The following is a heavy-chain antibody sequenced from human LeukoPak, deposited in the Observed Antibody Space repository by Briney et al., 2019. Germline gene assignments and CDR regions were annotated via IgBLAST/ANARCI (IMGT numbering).Heavy chain of an antibody. V-gene: IGHV4-59*01. CDR1: NGSISTYY. D-gene: IGHD4-17*01. Sequence: PSETLSLTCTPANGSISTYYWSWIRLPPGKGLEWIGYIYYSGSTNYNPSLESRVSITVDASENQFSLRLKSVTAADTAVYYCARETVVSDYSTQFDYWGQGTLVTVSS. CDR3: ARETVVSDYSTQFDY. CDR2: IYYSGST. J-gene: IGHJ4*02.